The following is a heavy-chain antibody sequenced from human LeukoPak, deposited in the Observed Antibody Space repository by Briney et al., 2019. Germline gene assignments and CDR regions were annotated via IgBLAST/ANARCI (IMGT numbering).Heavy chain of an antibody. D-gene: IGHD6-13*01. CDR2: MNPNSGNT. Sequence: ASVKVSCKASGYTFTSYDINWVRQATGQGLEWMGWMNPNSGNTGYAQKFQGRVTITRNTSISTAYMELSSLRSEDTAAYYCARVILRGIAALGYWGQGTLVTVSS. V-gene: IGHV1-8*03. CDR1: GYTFTSYD. J-gene: IGHJ4*02. CDR3: ARVILRGIAALGY.